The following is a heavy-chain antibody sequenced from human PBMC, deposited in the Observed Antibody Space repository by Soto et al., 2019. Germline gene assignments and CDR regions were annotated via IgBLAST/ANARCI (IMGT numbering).Heavy chain of an antibody. D-gene: IGHD4-17*01. J-gene: IGHJ5*02. Sequence: VQLRESGPGLVKPSQTLSLTCAVSGGSISSGDYYWSWIRQHPGKDLEWIGFTDYSGSTYYNPSLRSRVTISVDTSKNQCSLSLNSVTAADSAVYYCARAIAVTTPWFDPWGQGTLVTVSS. V-gene: IGHV4-31*02. CDR1: GGSISSGDYY. CDR3: ARAIAVTTPWFDP. CDR2: TDYSGST.